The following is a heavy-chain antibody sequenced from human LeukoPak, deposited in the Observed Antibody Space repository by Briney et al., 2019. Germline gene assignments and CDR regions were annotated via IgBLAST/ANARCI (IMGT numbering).Heavy chain of an antibody. J-gene: IGHJ3*02. CDR3: AREGCSGGSCYDFGFDI. V-gene: IGHV4-59*01. D-gene: IGHD2-15*01. CDR2: IYYSGST. CDR1: GGSISSYY. Sequence: PSETLSLTCTVSGGSISSYYWSWIRQPPGKGLEWIGYIYYSGSTNYNPSLKSRVTISVDTSKNQFSLKLSSVTAADTAVYYCAREGCSGGSCYDFGFDIWGQGTMVTVSS.